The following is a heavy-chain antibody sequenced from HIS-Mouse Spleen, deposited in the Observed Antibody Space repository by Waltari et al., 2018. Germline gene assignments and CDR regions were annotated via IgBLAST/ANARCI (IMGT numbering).Heavy chain of an antibody. CDR1: GYTFTGYY. Sequence: QVQLVQSGAEVKKPGASGKVSCKASGYTFTGYYMHWVRQAPGQGVEWMGWSNPSSGGTNYAQKFQGRVTMARDTSISTAYMELSRLRSDDTAVYYCARTGALDAFDIWGQGTMVTVSS. J-gene: IGHJ3*02. CDR2: SNPSSGGT. CDR3: ARTGALDAFDI. D-gene: IGHD7-27*01. V-gene: IGHV1-2*02.